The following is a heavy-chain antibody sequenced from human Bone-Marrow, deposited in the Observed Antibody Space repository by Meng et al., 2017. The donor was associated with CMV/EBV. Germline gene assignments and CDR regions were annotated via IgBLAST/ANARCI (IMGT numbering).Heavy chain of an antibody. D-gene: IGHD3-3*01. CDR3: ARVKHSRSPYDFWSGYKPRYYYGMDV. J-gene: IGHJ6*02. CDR1: GFTFSSYA. V-gene: IGHV3-30-3*01. CDR2: ISYDGSNK. Sequence: GESLKISCAASGFTFSSYAMHWVRQAPGKGLEWVAVISYDGSNKYYADSVKGRFTISRDNAKNSLYLQMNSLRAEDTALYYCARVKHSRSPYDFWSGYKPRYYYGMDVWGQGTTVTVSS.